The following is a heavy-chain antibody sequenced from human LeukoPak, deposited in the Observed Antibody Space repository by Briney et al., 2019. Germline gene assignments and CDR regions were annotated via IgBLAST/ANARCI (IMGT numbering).Heavy chain of an antibody. CDR2: IIPILGIA. CDR3: AREWYNRNFLEEFDY. D-gene: IGHD1-14*01. J-gene: IGHJ4*02. V-gene: IGHV1-69*04. CDR1: GGTFSSYA. Sequence: ASVKVSCKASGGTFSSYAISWVRQAPGQGLEWMGRIIPILGIANYAQKFQGRVTITADKSTSTAYMELSSLRSEDTAVYYCAREWYNRNFLEEFDYWGQGTLVTVSS.